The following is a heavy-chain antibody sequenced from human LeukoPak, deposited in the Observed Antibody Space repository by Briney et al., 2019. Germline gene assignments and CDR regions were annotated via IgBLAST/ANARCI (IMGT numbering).Heavy chain of an antibody. CDR2: ISGSGGST. D-gene: IGHD6-13*01. Sequence: PGGSLRLSCAASGFTFSSYAMSWVRQAPGKGLEWVSAISGSGGSTYYADSVKGRFTISRDNSKNTLYLQMNSLRAEDTAVYYCAKDVNSAAAGTFYYMDVWGKGTTVTVSS. J-gene: IGHJ6*03. CDR1: GFTFSSYA. V-gene: IGHV3-23*01. CDR3: AKDVNSAAAGTFYYMDV.